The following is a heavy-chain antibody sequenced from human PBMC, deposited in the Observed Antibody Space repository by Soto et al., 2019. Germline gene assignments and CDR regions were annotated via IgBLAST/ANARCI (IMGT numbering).Heavy chain of an antibody. V-gene: IGHV3-30*04. CDR3: ARDRGVRGVPSGYYYGMDV. D-gene: IGHD3-10*01. CDR1: GFTFSSYA. Sequence: QVQLVESGGGVVQPGRSLRLSCAASGFTFSSYAMHWVRQAPGTGLEWVAVISYDGRNKYYADSVKGRFTISRDNSKNTLYLQMNSLRAEDTAVYYCARDRGVRGVPSGYYYGMDVWGQGTTVTVSS. CDR2: ISYDGRNK. J-gene: IGHJ6*02.